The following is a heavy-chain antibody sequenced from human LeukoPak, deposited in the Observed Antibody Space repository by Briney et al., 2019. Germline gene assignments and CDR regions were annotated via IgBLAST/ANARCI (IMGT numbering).Heavy chain of an antibody. V-gene: IGHV3-74*01. CDR3: ARGILAPGKTHDY. CDR2: IDDDGSDT. J-gene: IGHJ4*02. CDR1: GYTLTDFS. Sequence: GASVKLSCKVSGYTLTDFSMHWVRQAPGKGLEWMGGIDDDGSDTFYADTVKGRFTMSRDNAKNTLFLQINSLRAEDTAVYYCARGILAPGKTHDYWGQGTLVTVSS.